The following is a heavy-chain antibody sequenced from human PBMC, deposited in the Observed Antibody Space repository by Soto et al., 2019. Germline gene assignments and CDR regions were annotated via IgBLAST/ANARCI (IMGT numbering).Heavy chain of an antibody. CDR1: GFTFSSYS. CDR2: ISSSSSTI. CDR3: ARDASKYDYIWGSYRHDY. J-gene: IGHJ4*02. Sequence: VQLVESGGGLVQPGGSLRLSCAASGFTFSSYSMNWVRQAPGKGLEWVSYISSSSSTIYYADSVKGRFTISRDNAKNSLYLQMNSLRAEDTAVYYCARDASKYDYIWGSYRHDYWGQGTLVTVSS. V-gene: IGHV3-48*01. D-gene: IGHD3-16*02.